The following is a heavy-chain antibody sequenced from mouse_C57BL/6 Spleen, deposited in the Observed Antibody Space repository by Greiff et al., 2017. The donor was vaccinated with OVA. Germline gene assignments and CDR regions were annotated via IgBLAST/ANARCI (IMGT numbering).Heavy chain of an antibody. CDR2: LDPSDSYT. V-gene: IGHV1-69*01. J-gene: IGHJ2*01. CDR1: GYTFTSYW. D-gene: IGHD2-5*01. Sequence: VQLQQPGAELVMPGASVKLSCKASGYTFTSYWMHWVKQRPGQGLEWIGELDPSDSYTNYNQKFKGKSTLTVDKSSSTAYMQLSSLTSEDSAVYYCARGGDYSNYGFDYWGQGTTLTVSS. CDR3: ARGGDYSNYGFDY.